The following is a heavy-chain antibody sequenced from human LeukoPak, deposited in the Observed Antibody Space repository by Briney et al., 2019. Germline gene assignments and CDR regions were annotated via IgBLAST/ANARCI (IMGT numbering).Heavy chain of an antibody. CDR2: IYSGGST. Sequence: GGSLRLSCAASGFTVSSNYMSWVRQAPGKGLEWVSVIYSGGSTYYADSVKGRFTISRDNSKNTLYLQMNSLRAEDTAVYYCARDRDSSGYYLLDPWGQGTLVTVSS. D-gene: IGHD3-22*01. V-gene: IGHV3-53*01. J-gene: IGHJ5*02. CDR1: GFTVSSNY. CDR3: ARDRDSSGYYLLDP.